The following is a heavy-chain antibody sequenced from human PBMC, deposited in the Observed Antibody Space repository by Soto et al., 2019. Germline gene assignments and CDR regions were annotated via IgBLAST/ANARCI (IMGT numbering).Heavy chain of an antibody. CDR3: ASQYYYDSSGYYYLGY. V-gene: IGHV4-59*08. CDR1: GGSISSYY. J-gene: IGHJ4*02. CDR2: IYYSGST. Sequence: SETLSLTCTVSGGSISSYYWSWIRQPPGKGLEWIGYIYYSGSTYYNPSLKSRVTISVDTSKNQFSLKLSSVTAADTAVYYCASQYYYDSSGYYYLGYWGQGTLVTVSS. D-gene: IGHD3-22*01.